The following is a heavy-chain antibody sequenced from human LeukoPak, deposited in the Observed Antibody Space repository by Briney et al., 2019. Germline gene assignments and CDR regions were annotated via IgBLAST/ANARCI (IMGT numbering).Heavy chain of an antibody. Sequence: GGSLRLSCAASGFTFSSYSMNWVRQAPGKGLEWVSSISSSSSYIYYADSVKGRFTISRDNAKNSLYLQMNSLRAEDTAVYYCAREGLWFGGKLYYFDYWGQGTLVTVSS. CDR2: ISSSSSYI. J-gene: IGHJ4*02. V-gene: IGHV3-21*01. CDR3: AREGLWFGGKLYYFDY. CDR1: GFTFSSYS. D-gene: IGHD3-10*01.